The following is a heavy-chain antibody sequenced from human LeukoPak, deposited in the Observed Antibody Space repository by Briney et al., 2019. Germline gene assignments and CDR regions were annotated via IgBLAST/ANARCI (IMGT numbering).Heavy chain of an antibody. Sequence: PSETLSLTCTVSGGSISSYYWSWIRQPAGKGLEWIGRIYTSGSTNYNPSLKSRVTMSVDTSKNQFSLKLSTVTAADTAVYYCARGLVDGYNGGFDYWGQGTLVTVSS. CDR3: ARGLVDGYNGGFDY. V-gene: IGHV4-4*07. CDR1: GGSISSYY. J-gene: IGHJ4*02. CDR2: IYTSGST. D-gene: IGHD5-24*01.